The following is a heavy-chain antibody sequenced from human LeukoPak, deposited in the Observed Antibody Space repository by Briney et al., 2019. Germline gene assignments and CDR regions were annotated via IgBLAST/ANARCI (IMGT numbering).Heavy chain of an antibody. D-gene: IGHD2-2*01. CDR1: GGSISSYY. CDR2: IYYSGST. J-gene: IGHJ4*02. V-gene: IGHV4-59*01. CDR3: ARRPPAAMIPVFDY. Sequence: SETLSLTCTVSGGSISSYYWSWIRQPPGKGLEWIGYIYYSGSTNYNPSRKSRVTISVDTFKNQFSLKLSSVTAADTAVYYCARRPPAAMIPVFDYWGQGTLVTVSS.